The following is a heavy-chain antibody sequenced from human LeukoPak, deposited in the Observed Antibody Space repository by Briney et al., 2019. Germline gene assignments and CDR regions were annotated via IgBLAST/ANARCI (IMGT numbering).Heavy chain of an antibody. J-gene: IGHJ4*02. Sequence: SETLSLTCTVSGGSISSSSYYWGWIRQPPGKGLEWIGSIYYSGSTNYNPSLKSRVTISVDTSKNQFSLKLSSVTAADTAVYYCARGDGGFWSGYRGFDYWGQGTLVTVSS. V-gene: IGHV4-39*07. CDR3: ARGDGGFWSGYRGFDY. D-gene: IGHD3-3*01. CDR2: IYYSGST. CDR1: GGSISSSSYY.